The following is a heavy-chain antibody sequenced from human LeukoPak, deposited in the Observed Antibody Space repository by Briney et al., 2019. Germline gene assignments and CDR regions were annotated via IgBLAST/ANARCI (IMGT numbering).Heavy chain of an antibody. CDR2: IDNDGSST. CDR3: ARGYSSGNYRLFDY. Sequence: GGSLRLSCAASGFTFSNNWMHWVRQAPGEGLVWVSRIDNDGSSTVYAGSVKGRFTISRDNAKNTMYLQMNSLRAEDTAVYYCARGYSSGNYRLFDYWGQGTPVTVSS. CDR1: GFTFSNNW. V-gene: IGHV3-74*01. D-gene: IGHD3-10*01. J-gene: IGHJ4*02.